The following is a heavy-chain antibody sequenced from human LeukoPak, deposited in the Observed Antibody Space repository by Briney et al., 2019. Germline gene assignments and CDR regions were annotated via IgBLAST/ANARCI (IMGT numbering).Heavy chain of an antibody. CDR2: IRYDGSNK. J-gene: IGHJ4*02. CDR3: AMNLLWFGELFPLRY. Sequence: GGSLRLSCAASGFTFSSYAMHWVRQAPGKGLEWVAFIRYDGSNKYYADSVKGRFTISRDNSKNTLYLQMNSLRAEDTAVYYCAMNLLWFGELFPLRYWGQGTLVTVSS. V-gene: IGHV3-30*02. CDR1: GFTFSSYA. D-gene: IGHD3-10*01.